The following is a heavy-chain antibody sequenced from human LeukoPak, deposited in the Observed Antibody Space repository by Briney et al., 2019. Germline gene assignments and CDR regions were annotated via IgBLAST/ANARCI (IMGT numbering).Heavy chain of an antibody. J-gene: IGHJ4*02. V-gene: IGHV4-59*01. D-gene: IGHD7-27*01. CDR3: ARDPLGSGESPELYFDY. Sequence: PSETLSLTCTVSGGSISSYYWSWIRQPPGKGLEWIGYIYYSWSTNYNPPLKSRVTISVDTSKNQFSLMLSSVTAADTAVYYCARDPLGSGESPELYFDYWGQGTLVTVSS. CDR2: IYYSWST. CDR1: GGSISSYY.